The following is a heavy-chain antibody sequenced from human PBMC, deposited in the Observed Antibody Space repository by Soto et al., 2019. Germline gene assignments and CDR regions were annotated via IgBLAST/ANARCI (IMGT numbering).Heavy chain of an antibody. D-gene: IGHD3-22*01. Sequence: GGSLRLCCAASGVTFCSYSMNWVRQAPGKGLEWVSYISSSSSTIYYADSVKGRFTISRDNAKNSLYLQMNSLRDEDTAVYYCARGPYYYDSSGFHFDYWGQGTLVTVSS. CDR2: ISSSSSTI. V-gene: IGHV3-48*02. J-gene: IGHJ4*02. CDR1: GVTFCSYS. CDR3: ARGPYYYDSSGFHFDY.